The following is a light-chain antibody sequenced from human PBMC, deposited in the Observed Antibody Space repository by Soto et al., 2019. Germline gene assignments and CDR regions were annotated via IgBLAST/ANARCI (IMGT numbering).Light chain of an antibody. Sequence: SFVSASVGDRVTITCRASQAVSTWLAWYQQKPGDAPKLLIYAASTLQSGVPSRFSGSGSGTDFTLTIRSLQPEDFATNYCQQSNSFPRTFGGGTKVDSK. CDR2: AAS. J-gene: IGKJ4*01. CDR1: QAVSTW. V-gene: IGKV1-12*01. CDR3: QQSNSFPRT.